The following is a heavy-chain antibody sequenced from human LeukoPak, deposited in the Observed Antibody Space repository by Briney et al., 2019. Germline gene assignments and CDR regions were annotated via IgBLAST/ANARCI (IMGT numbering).Heavy chain of an antibody. V-gene: IGHV3-13*05. CDR2: IGTAADP. CDR1: GFTFSDYD. J-gene: IGHJ4*02. Sequence: GGSLRLSCAASGFTFSDYDMHWVRQATGRGLEWVSTIGTAADPYYPGSVKGRFTISRENAKNSLYLQMNSLRAEDTAVYYCARGSVVRGIIHYYFDYWGQGTLVTVSS. CDR3: ARGSVVRGIIHYYFDY. D-gene: IGHD3-10*01.